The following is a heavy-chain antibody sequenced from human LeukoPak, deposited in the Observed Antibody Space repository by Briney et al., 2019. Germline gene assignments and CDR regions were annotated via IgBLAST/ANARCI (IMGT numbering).Heavy chain of an antibody. CDR3: AKENGYCSSTSCYDAVDY. CDR2: ISGSGGST. CDR1: GFTFSSYA. D-gene: IGHD2-2*01. Sequence: PGGSLRLSCAASGFTFSSYAMSWVRQAPGKGLEWVSAISGSGGSTCYADSVKGRFTISRDNSKNTLYLQMNSLRAEDTAVYYCAKENGYCSSTSCYDAVDYWGQGTLVTVSS. J-gene: IGHJ4*02. V-gene: IGHV3-23*01.